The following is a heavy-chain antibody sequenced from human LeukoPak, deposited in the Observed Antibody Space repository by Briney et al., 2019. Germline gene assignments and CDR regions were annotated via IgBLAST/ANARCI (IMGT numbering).Heavy chain of an antibody. CDR2: IKQDGSEK. Sequence: GGSLRLSCVASGFTFSSHWMSWVRQAPGKGLEWVANIKQDGSEKYYVDSVKGRFTISRDNARNSLYLQMNSLRAEDTAVYHCARELVTPWGQGTMVTVSS. V-gene: IGHV3-7*01. CDR3: ARELVTP. CDR1: GFTFSSHW. D-gene: IGHD2-21*02. J-gene: IGHJ3*01.